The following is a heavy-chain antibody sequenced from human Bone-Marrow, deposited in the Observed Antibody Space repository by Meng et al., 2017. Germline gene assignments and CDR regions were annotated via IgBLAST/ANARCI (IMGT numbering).Heavy chain of an antibody. V-gene: IGHV3-11*01. Sequence: LSLTCAASGFTFSDYYMSWIRQAPGKGLEWVSYISSSGSTIYYADSVKGRFTISRDNSKNTLYLQMNSLRAEDTAVYYCAKGNYDILTGYGNWFDPWGQGTLVTVSS. J-gene: IGHJ5*02. CDR1: GFTFSDYY. D-gene: IGHD3-9*01. CDR3: AKGNYDILTGYGNWFDP. CDR2: ISSSGSTI.